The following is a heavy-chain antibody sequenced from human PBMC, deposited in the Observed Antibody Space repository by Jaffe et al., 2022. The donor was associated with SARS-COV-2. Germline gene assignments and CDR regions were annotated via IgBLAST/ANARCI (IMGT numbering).Heavy chain of an antibody. CDR1: GYTFTSYY. V-gene: IGHV1-46*01. CDR3: ARGGLLSAGVVFSLLDY. CDR2: INPSGGST. J-gene: IGHJ4*02. Sequence: QVQLVQSGAEVKKPGASVKVSCKASGYTFTSYYMHWVRQAPGQGLEWMGIINPSGGSTSYAQKFQGRVTMTRDTSTSTVYMELSSLRSEDTAVYYCARGGLLSAGVVFSLLDYWGQGTLVTVSS. D-gene: IGHD3-3*01.